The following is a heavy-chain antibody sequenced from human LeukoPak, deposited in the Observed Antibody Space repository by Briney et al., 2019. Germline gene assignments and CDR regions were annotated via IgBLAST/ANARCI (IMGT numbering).Heavy chain of an antibody. J-gene: IGHJ4*02. CDR2: LKKDETEK. V-gene: IGHV3-7*01. D-gene: IGHD3-22*01. Sequence: GGSLRLSCVASGFTFSNYYMSWVRQAPWKGLEWVANLKKDETEKHYVDSVKGRFTISRDNAKNSLFLQMTSLRAEDTAIYYCAKTGDTSGYRSIDYWGQGTLVTVSS. CDR1: GFTFSNYY. CDR3: AKTGDTSGYRSIDY.